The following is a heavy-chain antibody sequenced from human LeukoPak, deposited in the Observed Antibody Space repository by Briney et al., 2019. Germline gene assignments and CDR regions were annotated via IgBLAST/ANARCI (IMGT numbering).Heavy chain of an antibody. J-gene: IGHJ6*02. CDR1: GFTFSSYS. D-gene: IGHD3-16*02. Sequence: GGSLRLSCAASGFTFSSYSMNWVRQAPGKGLGSVSYISSSSSTIYYADSVKSRFTISRDNAKNSLYLQMNSLRAEDTAVYNCARDRSYYYYGMDVWGQGTTVTVSS. CDR3: ARDRSYYYYGMDV. V-gene: IGHV3-48*01. CDR2: ISSSSSTI.